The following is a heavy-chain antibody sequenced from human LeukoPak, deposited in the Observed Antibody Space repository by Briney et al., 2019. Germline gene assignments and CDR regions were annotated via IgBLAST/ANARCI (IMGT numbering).Heavy chain of an antibody. CDR2: ISGSGGST. CDR1: GFTFSSYA. CDR3: AKDLSSIAAAGTPLDY. V-gene: IGHV3-23*01. Sequence: GGSLRLSCAASGFTFSSYAMSWVRQAPGKGLEWVSAISGSGGSTYYADSVKGRFTISRDNSKNTLYLRMNSLRAEDTAVYYCAKDLSSIAAAGTPLDYWGQGTLVTVSS. D-gene: IGHD6-13*01. J-gene: IGHJ4*02.